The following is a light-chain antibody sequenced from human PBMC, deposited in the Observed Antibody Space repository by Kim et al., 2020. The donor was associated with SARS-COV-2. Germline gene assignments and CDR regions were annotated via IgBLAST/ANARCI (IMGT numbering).Light chain of an antibody. CDR3: QTWDSRAGVV. Sequence: VSPGQTVNITCSGENLGDRYVSWYRQKPGQSPVVVMFQDRKRPSDIPARFSGSHSGKTATLTICGTQTMDEADYYCQTWDSRAGVVFGGGTQLTVL. CDR1: NLGDRY. J-gene: IGLJ3*02. V-gene: IGLV3-1*01. CDR2: QDR.